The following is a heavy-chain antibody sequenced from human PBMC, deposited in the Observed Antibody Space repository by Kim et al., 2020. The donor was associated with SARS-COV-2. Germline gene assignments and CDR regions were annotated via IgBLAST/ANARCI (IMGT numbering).Heavy chain of an antibody. CDR3: GSSRGYTSSDDDC. CDR2: ISSSSSTI. D-gene: IGHD5-18*01. CDR1: GFTFSTYS. J-gene: IGHJ4*02. V-gene: IGHV3-48*02. Sequence: GGSLRLSCSASGFTFSTYSMNWVRQAPGKGLEWVSYISSSSSTIYYADSVKGRFTISRDNSKNPLYLQMNSLRHDDTAVYYCGSSRGYTSSDDDCWGEGT.